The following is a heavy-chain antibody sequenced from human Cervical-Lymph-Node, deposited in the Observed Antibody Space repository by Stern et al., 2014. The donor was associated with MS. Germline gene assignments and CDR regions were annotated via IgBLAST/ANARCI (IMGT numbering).Heavy chain of an antibody. CDR2: IYSGGNT. J-gene: IGHJ4*02. CDR3: ARLLIAGTTPVDY. V-gene: IGHV3-53*01. CDR1: GLNVSTKY. D-gene: IGHD1-26*01. Sequence: EVHLVESGGGLIQPGGSLRLSCAASGLNVSTKYINWVRQAPGKGLEWVSVIYSGGNTYYADSVKGRFTVSRDNSKNTVFLQMNSLRADDTAVYYCARLLIAGTTPVDYWGQGTLVAVSS.